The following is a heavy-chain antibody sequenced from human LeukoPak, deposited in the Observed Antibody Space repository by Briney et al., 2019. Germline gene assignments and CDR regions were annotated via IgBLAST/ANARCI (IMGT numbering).Heavy chain of an antibody. V-gene: IGHV1-2*02. CDR1: GYTFTGYY. Sequence: ASVKVSCTASGYTFTGYYMHWVRQAPGQGLEWMGWINPNSGGTNYAQKFQGRATMTRDTSISTAYIELSRLRSDDTAVYYCAREFGYCSSTSCLTPDYWGQGTLVTVSS. D-gene: IGHD2-2*03. CDR2: INPNSGGT. CDR3: AREFGYCSSTSCLTPDY. J-gene: IGHJ4*02.